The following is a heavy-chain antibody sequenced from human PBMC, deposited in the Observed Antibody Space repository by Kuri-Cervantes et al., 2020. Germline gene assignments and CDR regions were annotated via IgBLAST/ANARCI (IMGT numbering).Heavy chain of an antibody. J-gene: IGHJ4*02. V-gene: IGHV3-20*04. D-gene: IGHD3-10*01. CDR2: INWNGGST. Sequence: LSLTCAASGFTFDDYGMSWVRQAPGKGLEWVSGINWNGGSTGYADSVKGRFTISRDNAKNSLYLQMNSLRAEDTAVYYCARDRGGLLWFGELSAFDYWGQGTLVTVSS. CDR1: GFTFDDYG. CDR3: ARDRGGLLWFGELSAFDY.